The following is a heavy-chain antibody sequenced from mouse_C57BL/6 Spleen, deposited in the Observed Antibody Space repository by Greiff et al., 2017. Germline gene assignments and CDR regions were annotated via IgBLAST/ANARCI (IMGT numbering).Heavy chain of an antibody. CDR3: AKKGGPDGNYDWYFEV. CDR1: GFSLTSYG. V-gene: IGHV2-5*01. D-gene: IGHD2-1*01. CDR2: IWRGGST. J-gene: IGHJ1*03. Sequence: VQLQQSGPGLVQPSPSLSITCTVSGFSLTSYGVHWVRQSPGKGLEWLGVIWRGGSTDYNAAFMSRLSITKDNSKSQVFFKMNSLQADDTAIYYCAKKGGPDGNYDWYFEVWGTGTTVTVSS.